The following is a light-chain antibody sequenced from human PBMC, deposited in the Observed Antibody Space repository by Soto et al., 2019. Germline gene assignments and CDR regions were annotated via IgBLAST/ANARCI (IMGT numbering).Light chain of an antibody. V-gene: IGKV1-5*03. Sequence: DIQMTQSPSTLCASVGDRVTITCRASQSIISWLAWYQQKQGQAPKLLIYKGSSLESGVPSRFSGSGSGTECTLTISSLQPDDFSSCYCQQYNSYSRTFGQGTKVEIK. CDR2: KGS. CDR1: QSIISW. CDR3: QQYNSYSRT. J-gene: IGKJ1*01.